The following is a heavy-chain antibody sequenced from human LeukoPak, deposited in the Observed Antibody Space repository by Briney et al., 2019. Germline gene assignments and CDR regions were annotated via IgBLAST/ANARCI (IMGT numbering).Heavy chain of an antibody. J-gene: IGHJ6*04. CDR2: IYYSGST. CDR1: GGSISSGDYY. Sequence: KPSETLSLTCTDSGGSISSGDYYWSWIRQPPGKGLEWIGYIYYSGSTYYNPSLKSRVTISVDTSKNQFSLKLSSVTAADTAVYYCARDVGLRYFDWSIPYGMDVWGKGTTVTVSS. V-gene: IGHV4-30-4*01. D-gene: IGHD3-9*01. CDR3: ARDVGLRYFDWSIPYGMDV.